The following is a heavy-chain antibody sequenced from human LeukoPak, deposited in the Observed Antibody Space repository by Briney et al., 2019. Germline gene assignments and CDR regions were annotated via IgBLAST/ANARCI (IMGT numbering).Heavy chain of an antibody. CDR2: VDTGGTRP. CDR3: GRDMGPKSGSPGAS. Sequence: GGSLILSCAAYGFTFSGYWRQWVRQAPGKGLVWVSRVDTGGTRPTYADSEKGRFTISSDKANKTLYLQMNSLGADGTAFYYCGRDMGPKSGSPGASWGQGTLVTVSS. D-gene: IGHD2-15*01. J-gene: IGHJ5*02. V-gene: IGHV3-74*01. CDR1: GFTFSGYW.